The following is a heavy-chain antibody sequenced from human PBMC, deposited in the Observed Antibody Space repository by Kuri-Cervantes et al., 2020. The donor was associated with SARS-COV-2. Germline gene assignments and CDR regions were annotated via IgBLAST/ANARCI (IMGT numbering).Heavy chain of an antibody. CDR3: AKLFGKAAAGNRYYYYYMDV. V-gene: IGHV3-23*01. J-gene: IGHJ6*03. CDR1: GFTVSSNY. Sequence: ETLSLTCAASGFTVSSNYMSWVRQAPGKGLEWVSAISGSGGSTYYADSVKGRFTISRDNSKNTLYLQMNSLRAEDTAVYYCAKLFGKAAAGNRYYYYYMDVWGKGTTVTVSS. D-gene: IGHD6-13*01. CDR2: ISGSGGST.